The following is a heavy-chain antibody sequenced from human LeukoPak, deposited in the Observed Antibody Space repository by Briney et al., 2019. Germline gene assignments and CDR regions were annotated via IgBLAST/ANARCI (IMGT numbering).Heavy chain of an antibody. D-gene: IGHD6-19*01. J-gene: IGHJ6*03. CDR3: ARDPWGYSSGKPRGYYMDV. CDR1: RFTFNNYW. V-gene: IGHV3-7*01. Sequence: GGSLRLSCAASRFTFNNYWMTWVRQAPGKGLEWVASIRDDGSAQYYVGSVQGRFTISRDDAKNSLYLQMSSLRAEDTAVYYCARDPWGYSSGKPRGYYMDVWGKGTTVTVSS. CDR2: IRDDGSAQ.